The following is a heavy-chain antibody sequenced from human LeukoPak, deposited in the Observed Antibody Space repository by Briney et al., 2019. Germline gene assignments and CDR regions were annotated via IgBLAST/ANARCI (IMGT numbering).Heavy chain of an antibody. CDR3: ARGPPNWGYDY. J-gene: IGHJ4*02. CDR1: GYTFTSYD. Sequence: ASVKVSRKASGYTFTSYDINWVRQATGQRPEWMGWMSPNSGDTGYAQKFRDRVTMTRNTPISTAYMELSSLRSDDTAVYYCARGPPNWGYDYWGPGTLVTVSS. V-gene: IGHV1-8*01. D-gene: IGHD7-27*01. CDR2: MSPNSGDT.